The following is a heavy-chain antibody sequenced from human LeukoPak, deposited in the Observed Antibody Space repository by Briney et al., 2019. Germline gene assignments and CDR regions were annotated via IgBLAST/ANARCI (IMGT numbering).Heavy chain of an antibody. CDR2: ISSSSYI. CDR1: GFTFSSYS. Sequence: GFLRLSCAASGFTFSSYSMNWVRQAPGKGLEWVSSISSSSYIYYADSVKGRFTISRDNAKNSLYLQMNSLRAEDTAVYYCAIFGVVIKDFDYWGQGTLVTVSS. V-gene: IGHV3-21*01. D-gene: IGHD3-3*01. CDR3: AIFGVVIKDFDY. J-gene: IGHJ4*02.